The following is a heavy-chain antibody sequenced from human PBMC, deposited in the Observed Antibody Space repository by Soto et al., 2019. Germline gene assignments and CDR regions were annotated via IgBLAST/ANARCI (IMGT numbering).Heavy chain of an antibody. V-gene: IGHV4-4*02. D-gene: IGHD2-21*02. CDR1: GGSISSDKW. J-gene: IGHJ5*02. CDR3: AAIPLTAGVVSGRFDP. CDR2: ISHRGST. Sequence: QVHLQESGPGLVKPSGTLALTCAVSGGSISSDKWWTWVRQPPGKGLEWMGEISHRGSTNYSPTFKSRLSLSVDTTKTQVSLRLTSVTAPDTAVYYCAAIPLTAGVVSGRFDPWGQGIMVTVSS.